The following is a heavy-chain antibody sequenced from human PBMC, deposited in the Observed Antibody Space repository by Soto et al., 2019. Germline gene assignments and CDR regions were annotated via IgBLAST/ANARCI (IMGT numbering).Heavy chain of an antibody. CDR3: ARVRYGDFSFQY. CDR1: GYTFTRFH. Sequence: ASVKVSCKASGYTFTRFHLHWVLLSPGQGLEWMGWINPDTGDSEYGQKFQGRVTLTRDTSMTTAYMELSSLTSDDTAIYFCARVRYGDFSFQYWGQGTPVTVSS. CDR2: INPDTGDS. D-gene: IGHD4-17*01. V-gene: IGHV1-2*02. J-gene: IGHJ4*02.